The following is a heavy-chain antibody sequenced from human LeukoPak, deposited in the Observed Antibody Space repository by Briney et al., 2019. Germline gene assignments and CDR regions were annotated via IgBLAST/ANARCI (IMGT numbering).Heavy chain of an antibody. D-gene: IGHD3-16*01. CDR2: INHSGST. CDR1: GGSFSDYY. J-gene: IGHJ3*02. CDR3: ARQGYHDYAWGSYEIDI. Sequence: SETLSLTCGVYGGSFSDYYWSWIRQSPGKGLEWIGEINHSGSTNYNPSLKSRVTISIDTSKNQFSLKLSSVTAADTAVYYCARQGYHDYAWGSYEIDIWGQGTMVTVSS. V-gene: IGHV4-34*01.